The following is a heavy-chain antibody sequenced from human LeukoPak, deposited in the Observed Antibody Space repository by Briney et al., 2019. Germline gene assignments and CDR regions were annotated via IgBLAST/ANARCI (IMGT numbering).Heavy chain of an antibody. CDR1: GFTFSIYA. D-gene: IGHD3-22*01. V-gene: IGHV3-23*01. Sequence: GGSLRLSCAASGFTFSIYAMSWVRQTPGKGLEWVSSITSRDGTTYYADSVKGRFTISRDNSENTLYLQLNSLRAEDSAVYYCARDRPNYYGSDGHYYRRNGDYWGQGTLVTVSS. J-gene: IGHJ4*02. CDR3: ARDRPNYYGSDGHYYRRNGDY. CDR2: ITSRDGTT.